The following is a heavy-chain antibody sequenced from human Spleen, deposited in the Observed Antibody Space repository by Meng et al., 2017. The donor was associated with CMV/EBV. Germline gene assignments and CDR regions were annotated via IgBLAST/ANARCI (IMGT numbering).Heavy chain of an antibody. Sequence: GSLRLSCGVSGGSISSGNYYWGWIRQPPGKGLEWIASIYSSGGTYYNPSLNSRVTISVDTSKNQFSLELSSVTAADTAVYYCARGGRTSSSWYGYYFYYWGQGTLVTVSS. V-gene: IGHV4-39*07. D-gene: IGHD6-13*01. CDR2: IYSSGGT. J-gene: IGHJ4*02. CDR3: ARGGRTSSSWYGYYFYY. CDR1: GGSISSGNYY.